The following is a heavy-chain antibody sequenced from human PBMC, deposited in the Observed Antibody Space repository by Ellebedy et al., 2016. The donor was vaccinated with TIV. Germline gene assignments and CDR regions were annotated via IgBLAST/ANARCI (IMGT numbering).Heavy chain of an antibody. J-gene: IGHJ3*02. V-gene: IGHV3-21*01. D-gene: IGHD3-22*01. CDR2: ISSDSSYI. CDR3: ARAFWTDYYDSSGYLLGAFDI. CDR1: GFTFSSYS. Sequence: GESLKISXAASGFTFSSYSMNWVRQAPGKGLEWVSSISSDSSYIYYADSMKGRFTISRDNAKNSLYLQMNSLRAEDTAVYYCARAFWTDYYDSSGYLLGAFDIWGQGTMVTVSS.